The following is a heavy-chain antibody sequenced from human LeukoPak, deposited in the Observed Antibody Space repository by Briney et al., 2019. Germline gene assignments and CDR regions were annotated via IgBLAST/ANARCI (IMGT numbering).Heavy chain of an antibody. J-gene: IGHJ5*02. CDR3: ARVSIIMVRGVAWFDP. V-gene: IGHV4-59*01. D-gene: IGHD3-10*01. CDR1: GGSISSYY. CDR2: IYYSGST. Sequence: SETLSLTCTVSGGSISSYYWSWIRQPPGKGLEWIGYIYYSGSTNYNPSLKSRVTISVDTSKNQFSLKLSSVTAADTAVYYCARVSIIMVRGVAWFDPWGQGTLVTVSS.